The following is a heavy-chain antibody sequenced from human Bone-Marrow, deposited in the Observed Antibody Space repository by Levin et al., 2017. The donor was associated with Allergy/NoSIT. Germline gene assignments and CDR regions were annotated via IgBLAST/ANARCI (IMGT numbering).Heavy chain of an antibody. D-gene: IGHD4-23*01. J-gene: IGHJ4*02. CDR3: ARRDSDGSNSFDY. V-gene: IGHV5-51*01. CDR2: IFPSDSDT. Sequence: GESLKISCQASGYSFTSYWFGWVRQRPGKGLEWMGLIFPSDSDTRVSPSFQGQIIMSVDKSITTAYLQWSSLKASDSAMYYCARRDSDGSNSFDYWGQGTLVTVSS. CDR1: GYSFTSYW.